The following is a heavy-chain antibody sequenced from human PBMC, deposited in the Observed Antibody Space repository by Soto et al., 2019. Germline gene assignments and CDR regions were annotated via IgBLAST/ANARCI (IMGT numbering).Heavy chain of an antibody. CDR1: GGSISSYY. CDR3: ARAKTSGYGDVYYFDY. J-gene: IGHJ4*02. D-gene: IGHD4-17*01. V-gene: IGHV4-59*01. Sequence: SETLSLTCTVSGGSISSYYWSWIRQPPGKGLEWIGYIFYSGSTNYNPSLKSRVTISADTSKNQLSLKLSSVTAADTAVYYCARAKTSGYGDVYYFDYWGQGTLVTVSS. CDR2: IFYSGST.